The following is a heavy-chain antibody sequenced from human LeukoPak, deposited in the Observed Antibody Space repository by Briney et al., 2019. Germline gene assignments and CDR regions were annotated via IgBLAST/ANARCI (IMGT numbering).Heavy chain of an antibody. Sequence: GGSLRLSCASSGFIFSFYGMHWVRQAPGKGLEWVAFIRSDGSNKYYADSVKGRFTISRDNSKNTLYLQMNSLRAEDTAVYYCAKDGVSSSWHYYYYMDVWGKGTTVTISS. CDR3: AKDGVSSSWHYYYYMDV. D-gene: IGHD6-13*01. CDR2: IRSDGSNK. CDR1: GFIFSFYG. V-gene: IGHV3-30*02. J-gene: IGHJ6*03.